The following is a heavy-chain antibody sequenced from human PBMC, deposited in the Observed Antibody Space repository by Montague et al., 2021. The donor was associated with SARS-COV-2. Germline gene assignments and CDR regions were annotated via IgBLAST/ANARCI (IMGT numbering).Heavy chain of an antibody. D-gene: IGHD5-24*01. J-gene: IGHJ6*02. CDR1: GGSISSGGYY. V-gene: IGHV4-31*03. Sequence: TLSLTCTVSGGSISSGGYYWSWIRQHPGKGLEWIGYIYYSGSTYYNPSLKSRVTISVDTSKNQFSLKLGSVTAADTAVYYCARVSVEMATMAVYYYYGMDVWGQGTTVTVSS. CDR3: ARVSVEMATMAVYYYYGMDV. CDR2: IYYSGST.